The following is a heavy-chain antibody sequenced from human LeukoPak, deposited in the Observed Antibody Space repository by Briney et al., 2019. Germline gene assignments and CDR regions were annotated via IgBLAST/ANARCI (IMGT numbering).Heavy chain of an antibody. CDR2: IYHSGST. CDR3: ARDRDSSGPINWFDP. CDR1: GYSISSGYY. Sequence: PSETLPLTCTVSGYSISSGYYWGWIRQPPGKGLEWIGSIYHSGSTYYNPSLKSRVTISVDTSKNQFSLKLSSVTAADTAVYYCARDRDSSGPINWFDPWGQGTLVTVSS. V-gene: IGHV4-38-2*02. D-gene: IGHD3-22*01. J-gene: IGHJ5*02.